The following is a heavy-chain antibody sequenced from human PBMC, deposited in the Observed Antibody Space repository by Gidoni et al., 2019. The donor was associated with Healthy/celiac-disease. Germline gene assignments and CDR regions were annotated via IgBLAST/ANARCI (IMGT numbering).Heavy chain of an antibody. V-gene: IGHV2-26*01. CDR1: GFPLSNARMG. Sequence: QVTLKESGPVLVKPTETLTLTCTVSGFPLSNARMGVSWIRQPPGKALEWLAHIFSNDEKSYSTSLKSRLTLSKDTSKSPVVLTMTNMDPGDTATYYCARNKGGREDNWFDPWGQGTLVTVSS. D-gene: IGHD3-16*01. J-gene: IGHJ5*02. CDR2: IFSNDEK. CDR3: ARNKGGREDNWFDP.